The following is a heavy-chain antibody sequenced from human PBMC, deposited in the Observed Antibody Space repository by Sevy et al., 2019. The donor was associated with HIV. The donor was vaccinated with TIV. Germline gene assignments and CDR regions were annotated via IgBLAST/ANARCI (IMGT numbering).Heavy chain of an antibody. CDR2: IYTSGST. CDR1: GGSISSGSYY. CDR3: ARIVPNDAFDI. Sequence: SETLSLTCTVSGGSISSGSYYWSWIRQPAGKGLEWIGRIYTSGSTDYNPSLKSRVTISLDTSKNHFSLRLSSVTAADTAVYYCARIVPNDAFDIWGQWTMVTVSS. D-gene: IGHD1-26*01. V-gene: IGHV4-61*02. J-gene: IGHJ3*02.